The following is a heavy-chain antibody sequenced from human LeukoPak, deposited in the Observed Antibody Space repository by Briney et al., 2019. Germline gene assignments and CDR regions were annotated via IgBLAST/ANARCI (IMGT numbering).Heavy chain of an antibody. D-gene: IGHD3-10*01. CDR3: ARVKGSYSDY. J-gene: IGHJ4*02. CDR1: VFTVSSNY. V-gene: IGHV3-53*01. CDR2: IYSGGRT. Sequence: PGGSLRLSCAASVFTVSSNYMSWVRQAPGKGLEWVSVIYSGGRTYYADSVKGRFTISRDNSKNTLYLQMNSLRAEDTAVYYCARVKGSYSDYWGQGTLVTVSS.